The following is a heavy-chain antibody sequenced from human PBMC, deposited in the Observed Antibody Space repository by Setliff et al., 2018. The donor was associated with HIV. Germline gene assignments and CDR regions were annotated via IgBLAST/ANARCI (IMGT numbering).Heavy chain of an antibody. D-gene: IGHD6-19*01. CDR2: ISSGGNDI. CDR1: GFTFSYHG. J-gene: IGHJ5*02. Sequence: GGSLRLSCSTSGFTFSYHGLHWVRQAPGKGLEWLAFISSGGNDIYYADSVKGRFSISRDNSDNTVHVEMNSLRPDDTAMYYCVKDRRYSSGRTNYNPYLRSRVIMSADTPKSQFSLNLTSLTAGDTAVYYCARGTKGSRWSVTRINWFDTWGQGTLVTVSS. CDR3: VKDRRYSSGRTNYNPYLRSRVIMSADTPKSQFSLNLTSLTAGDTAVYYCARGTKGSRWSVTRINWFDT. V-gene: IGHV3-30*18.